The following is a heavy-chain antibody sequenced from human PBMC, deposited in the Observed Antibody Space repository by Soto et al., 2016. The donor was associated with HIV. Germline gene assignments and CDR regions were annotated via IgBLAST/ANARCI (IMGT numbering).Heavy chain of an antibody. J-gene: IGHJ4*02. CDR3: ARDPGYGSGSYSVPY. CDR2: IYSGGST. D-gene: IGHD3-10*01. Sequence: EVQLVETGGGLIQPGGSLRLSCAASGFTVSSNYMSRVRQAPGKGLEWVSVIYSGGSTYYADSVKGRFTISRDNSKNTLYLQMNSLRAEDTAVYYCARDPGYGSGSYSVPYWGQGTLVTVSS. CDR1: GFTVSSNY. V-gene: IGHV3-53*02.